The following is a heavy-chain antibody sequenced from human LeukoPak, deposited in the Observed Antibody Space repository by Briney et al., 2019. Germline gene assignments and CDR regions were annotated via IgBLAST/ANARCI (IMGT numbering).Heavy chain of an antibody. CDR3: ARTLYRITPGMGY. D-gene: IGHD2-2*02. CDR2: MNPNSGNT. Sequence: ASVKVSCKASGYTFTSYDINWMRQATGQGLEWMGWMNPNSGNTGYAQKFQGRVTITRNTSISTAYMELSSLRSEDTAVYYCARTLYRITPGMGYWGQGTLVTVSS. J-gene: IGHJ4*02. V-gene: IGHV1-8*03. CDR1: GYTFTSYD.